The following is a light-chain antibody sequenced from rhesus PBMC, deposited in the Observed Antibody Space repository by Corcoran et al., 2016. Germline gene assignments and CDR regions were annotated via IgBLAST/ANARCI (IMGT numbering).Light chain of an antibody. CDR3: QQRNSYPLT. J-gene: IGKJ4*01. Sequence: DIQLTQSPSSLSASVGDRVTITCRASQGISSYLAWYQQKPGKAPTLLIYDASNLQSGVPSRFRGSGSGTDFTLTSSSLQPEDFAVYYCQQRNSYPLTFGGGTKVEIK. CDR1: QGISSY. CDR2: DAS. V-gene: IGKV1-38*01.